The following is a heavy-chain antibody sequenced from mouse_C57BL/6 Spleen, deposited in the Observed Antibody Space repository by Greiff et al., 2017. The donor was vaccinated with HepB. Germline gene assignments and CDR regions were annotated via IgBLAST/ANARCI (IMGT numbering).Heavy chain of an antibody. V-gene: IGHV1-82*01. J-gene: IGHJ3*01. Sequence: VQLKESGPELVKPGASVKISCKASGYAFSSSWMNWVKQRPGKGLEWIGRIYPGDGDTNYNGKFKGKATLTVDTSSSTAYMQLSSLTSEDSAVYYCARSDYDRRAWFAYWGQGTLVTVSA. CDR2: IYPGDGDT. CDR1: GYAFSSSW. D-gene: IGHD2-4*01. CDR3: ARSDYDRRAWFAY.